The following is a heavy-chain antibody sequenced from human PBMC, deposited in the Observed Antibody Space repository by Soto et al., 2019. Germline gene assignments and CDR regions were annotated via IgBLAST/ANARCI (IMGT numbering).Heavy chain of an antibody. V-gene: IGHV4-31*02. CDR3: ARGYFGSGESWWFDP. J-gene: IGHJ5*02. Sequence: QVQLRESGPGLVKPSQTLSLICTVSGGSISSASFYWTWIRQHPGKGLEWIGYIYYNGNTYYNPTLKSRILRSVDRSKNQFSLNLSSVTAADTAVYYCARGYFGSGESWWFDPWGQGTLVTVSS. CDR1: GGSISSASFY. D-gene: IGHD3-16*01. CDR2: IYYNGNT.